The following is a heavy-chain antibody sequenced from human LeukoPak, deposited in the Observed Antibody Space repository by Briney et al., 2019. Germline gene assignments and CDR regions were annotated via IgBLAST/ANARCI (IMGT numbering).Heavy chain of an antibody. CDR2: IYYSGST. V-gene: IGHV4-30-4*01. Sequence: SETLSLTCTVSGGSISSGDYYWSWIRQPPGKGLEWIVYIYYSGSTYYNPSLKSRVTISVDTSKNQFSLKLSSVTAADTAVYYCARVGFDWLPDHQNYYFDYWGQGTLVTVSS. CDR3: ARVGFDWLPDHQNYYFDY. CDR1: GGSISSGDYY. D-gene: IGHD3-9*01. J-gene: IGHJ4*02.